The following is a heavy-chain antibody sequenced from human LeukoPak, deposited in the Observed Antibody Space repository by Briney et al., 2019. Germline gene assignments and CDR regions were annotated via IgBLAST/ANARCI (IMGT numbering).Heavy chain of an antibody. D-gene: IGHD5-12*01. Sequence: SQTLSLTCAISGDSVSSNSAAWNWIRQSPSRGLEWLGRTYYRSKWYNDYAVSVKSRIIINPDTSKNQFSLQLNSVTPEDTAVYYCASSGGYSDYDPLDYWGQGTLVTVSS. CDR2: TYYRSKWYN. J-gene: IGHJ4*02. V-gene: IGHV6-1*01. CDR1: GDSVSSNSAA. CDR3: ASSGGYSDYDPLDY.